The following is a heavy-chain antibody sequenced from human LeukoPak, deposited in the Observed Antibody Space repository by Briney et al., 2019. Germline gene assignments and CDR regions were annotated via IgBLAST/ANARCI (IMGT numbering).Heavy chain of an antibody. Sequence: SQTLSLTCAISGDSVSSNSAAWNWIRQSPSRGLEWLGRTYYRSKWYNDYAVSVKSRITINPDTSKNQFSLQLNSVTPEDTAVYYRARDQVVVVPAAMNYYYYGMDVWGQGTTVTVSS. CDR2: TYYRSKWYN. V-gene: IGHV6-1*01. D-gene: IGHD2-2*01. CDR1: GDSVSSNSAA. CDR3: ARDQVVVVPAAMNYYYYGMDV. J-gene: IGHJ6*02.